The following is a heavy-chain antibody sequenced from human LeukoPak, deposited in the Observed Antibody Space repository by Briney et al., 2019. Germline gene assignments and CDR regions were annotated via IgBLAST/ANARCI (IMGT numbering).Heavy chain of an antibody. V-gene: IGHV3-9*01. Sequence: PGRSLRLSCAASGFTFDDYAMHWVRQAPGKGLEWVPGISWNSGSIGYADSVKGRFTISRDNAKNSLYLQMNSLRAEDTALYYCARERSGSYYKRLDYWGQGTLVTVSS. CDR1: GFTFDDYA. CDR3: ARERSGSYYKRLDY. CDR2: ISWNSGSI. J-gene: IGHJ4*02. D-gene: IGHD3-10*01.